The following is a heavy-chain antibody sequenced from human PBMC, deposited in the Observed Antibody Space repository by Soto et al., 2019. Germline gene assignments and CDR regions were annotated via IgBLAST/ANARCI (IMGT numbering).Heavy chain of an antibody. CDR3: AREFRDGSNTRLAFDP. J-gene: IGHJ5*02. V-gene: IGHV3-66*01. CDR2: MYAGGTT. Sequence: GGSLRLSCAASGFTVSSSYMTWVRHVPGKGLEWVSVMYAGGTTYYANSVKGRFTLSRDNSKNMMYLQMNNLRAEDTVLYYCAREFRDGSNTRLAFDPWGQGTLVTVSS. D-gene: IGHD6-6*01. CDR1: GFTVSSSY.